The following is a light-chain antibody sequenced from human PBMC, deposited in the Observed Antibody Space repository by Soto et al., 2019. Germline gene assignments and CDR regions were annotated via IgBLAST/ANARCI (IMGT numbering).Light chain of an antibody. CDR1: SGSIASNY. CDR3: QSFDISNVV. Sequence: NFMLTQPHSVSESPGKTVTISCTRSSGSIASNYVQWYQQRPGSAPTPVIYEDSQRPSGVPDRFSGSIDSSSNSASLTISRLKTEDEADYSCQSFDISNVVFGGGTKVTVL. V-gene: IGLV6-57*04. J-gene: IGLJ2*01. CDR2: EDS.